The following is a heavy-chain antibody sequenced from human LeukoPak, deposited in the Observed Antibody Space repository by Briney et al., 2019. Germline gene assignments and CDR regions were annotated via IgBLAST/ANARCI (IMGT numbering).Heavy chain of an antibody. J-gene: IGHJ4*02. CDR1: GFTFSSYG. D-gene: IGHD4-17*01. CDR2: ISYDGSNK. CDR3: AKEGSYGDYFDY. V-gene: IGHV3-30*18. Sequence: GGSLRLSCAASGFTFSSYGMHWVRQAPGKGLEWVAVISYDGSNKYYADSVKGRFTISRDNSKNTLYLQMNSLRAGDTAVYYCAKEGSYGDYFDYWGQGTLVTVSS.